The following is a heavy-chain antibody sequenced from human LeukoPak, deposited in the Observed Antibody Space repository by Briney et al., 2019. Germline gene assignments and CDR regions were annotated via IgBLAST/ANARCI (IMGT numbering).Heavy chain of an antibody. D-gene: IGHD3-10*01. Sequence: PSETLSLTCTVSGGSISNGGYYWTWIRQHPGKGLEWIGHIYYSGTTYYNPSLKSRVTISVDTSKNQFSLKLTSVTAADTAVYYCARDRGNDDFGIWGQGTMVTVSS. V-gene: IGHV4-31*03. CDR3: ARDRGNDDFGI. J-gene: IGHJ3*02. CDR2: IYYSGTT. CDR1: GGSISNGGYY.